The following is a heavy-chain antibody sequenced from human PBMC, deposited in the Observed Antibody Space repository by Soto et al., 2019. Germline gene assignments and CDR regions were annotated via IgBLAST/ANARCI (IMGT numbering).Heavy chain of an antibody. J-gene: IGHJ4*02. CDR3: TTRDQGRFDH. Sequence: QVQLVQSGAEGKRPGSSVKVSCTPSGGTFNTLSINWVRQAPGQGLEWMGAIIPFFDSTNYAQKFQDRVTITADKSLGTAYMELTSLRSDDTAVYYCTTRDQGRFDHCGQGTPLTVSS. CDR2: IIPFFDST. V-gene: IGHV1-69*06. CDR1: GGTFNTLS. D-gene: IGHD2-2*01.